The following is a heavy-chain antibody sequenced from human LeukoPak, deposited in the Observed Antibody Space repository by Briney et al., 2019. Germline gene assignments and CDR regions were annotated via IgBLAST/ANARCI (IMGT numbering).Heavy chain of an antibody. D-gene: IGHD3-22*01. CDR3: ARRRAHYYDSSGYYSRPQKTFDI. V-gene: IGHV4-34*01. CDR2: INHSGST. Sequence: SETLSLTCAVYGGSFSGYYWSWIRQPPGKGLEWIGEINHSGSTNYNPSLKSRVTISVDTSKNQFSLKVNSVTAADTAIYYCARRRAHYYDSSGYYSRPQKTFDIWGQGTMVTVSS. CDR1: GGSFSGYY. J-gene: IGHJ3*02.